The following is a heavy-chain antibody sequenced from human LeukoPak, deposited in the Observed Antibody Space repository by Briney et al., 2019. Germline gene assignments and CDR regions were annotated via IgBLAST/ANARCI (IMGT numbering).Heavy chain of an antibody. CDR3: ARGGQRLSL. J-gene: IGHJ4*02. Sequence: PSETLSLTCTVSGGSIGSYYWSWIRQPPGKGLEWIGYMYDSGSTNFNPSLKSRVTISVDTSKNQFSLKLSSVTTEDTAVYYCARGGQRLSLWGQGTLVTVFS. D-gene: IGHD6-25*01. CDR2: MYDSGST. V-gene: IGHV4-59*01. CDR1: GGSIGSYY.